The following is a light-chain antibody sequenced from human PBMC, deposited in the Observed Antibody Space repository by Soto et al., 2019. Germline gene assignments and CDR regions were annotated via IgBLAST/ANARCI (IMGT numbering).Light chain of an antibody. CDR1: TGAVTNGNY. Sequence: QAVVTQEPSLTVSPGGTVTLTCASNTGAVTNGNYPNWFQQKPGQAPRALIYSTDNKHSWTPARFSGSLLGGKAALTLSGVQPADEAEYYCLLYFGIGAARVYGGGTKLTVL. CDR3: LLYFGIGAARV. J-gene: IGLJ2*01. V-gene: IGLV7-43*01. CDR2: STD.